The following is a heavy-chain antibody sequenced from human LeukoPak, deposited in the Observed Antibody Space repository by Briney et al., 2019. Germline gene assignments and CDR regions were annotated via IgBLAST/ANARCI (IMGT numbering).Heavy chain of an antibody. Sequence: SETLSLTCAVYGGSFSGYYWSWVRQPPGKGLEWIGEINHSGSTNYNPSLRSRVTISVGTSKIQFSLKLSSVTAADTAVYYCARSAPLVLRYFDWLPNWFDPWGQGTLVTVSS. D-gene: IGHD3-9*01. CDR3: ARSAPLVLRYFDWLPNWFDP. CDR2: INHSGST. V-gene: IGHV4-34*01. J-gene: IGHJ5*02. CDR1: GGSFSGYY.